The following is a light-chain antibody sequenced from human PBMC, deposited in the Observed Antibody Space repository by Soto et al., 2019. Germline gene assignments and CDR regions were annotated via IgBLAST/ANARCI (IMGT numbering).Light chain of an antibody. CDR2: GDT. Sequence: QSVLTQTPSVSGAPGQRVTISCTGSSSNIGAGYEVHWYQQFPGTAPKLLIYGDTKRPSGVPDRFSGSKSGTSASLAISGLQAEDEADYYCQSYDSGLSGVLFGGGTQLTVL. J-gene: IGLJ7*01. CDR3: QSYDSGLSGVL. V-gene: IGLV1-40*01. CDR1: SSNIGAGYE.